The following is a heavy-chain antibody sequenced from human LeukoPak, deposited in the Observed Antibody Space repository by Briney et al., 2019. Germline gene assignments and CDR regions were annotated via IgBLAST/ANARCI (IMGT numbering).Heavy chain of an antibody. CDR3: ARGIRPYSYYYDSSGYYEN. D-gene: IGHD3-22*01. CDR1: GGSFSNYA. CDR2: IIPIPGIA. V-gene: IGHV1-69*04. J-gene: IGHJ4*02. Sequence: SVKVSCKASGGSFSNYAISWVRQAPGQGLEWMGKIIPIPGIANYAQKFQGRVTMTADKSTSTAYMELSSLRSDDTAVYYCARGIRPYSYYYDSSGYYENWGQGTLVTVSS.